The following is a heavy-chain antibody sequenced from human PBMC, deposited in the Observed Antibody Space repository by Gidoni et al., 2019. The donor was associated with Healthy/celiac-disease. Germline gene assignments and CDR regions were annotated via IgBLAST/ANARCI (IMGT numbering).Heavy chain of an antibody. CDR1: GGSISSGGYY. V-gene: IGHV4-31*03. D-gene: IGHD3-3*01. Sequence: QVQLQESGPGLVKPSQTLSLTCTVSGGSISSGGYYWSWLRQHPGKGLEWIGYIYYSGSTYYNPSLKSRVTISVDTSKNKFSLKLSSMTAADTAVYYCARGVVIMNHAFDIWGQGTMVTVSS. CDR3: ARGVVIMNHAFDI. J-gene: IGHJ3*02. CDR2: IYYSGST.